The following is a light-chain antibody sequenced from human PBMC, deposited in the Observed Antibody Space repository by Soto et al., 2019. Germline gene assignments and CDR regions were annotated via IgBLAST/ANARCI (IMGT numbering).Light chain of an antibody. CDR1: QSVSTN. V-gene: IGKV3-15*01. CDR3: QQYDNWWT. J-gene: IGKJ1*01. CDR2: GAS. Sequence: EIVMTQSPATLSVSPGERATLSCRARQSVSTNLAWYQQKPGQAPRLLIYGASIRATGIPGRFSGSGSGAEFTLTISSLQSEDFAVYYCQQYDNWWTFGQGTKVEL.